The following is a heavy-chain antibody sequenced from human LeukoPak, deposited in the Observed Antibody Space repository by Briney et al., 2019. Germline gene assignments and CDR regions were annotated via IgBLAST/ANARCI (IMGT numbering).Heavy chain of an antibody. D-gene: IGHD6-13*01. CDR2: ISSSSSYI. V-gene: IGHV3-21*01. CDR1: GFTFSSYA. Sequence: GGSLRLSCAASGFTFSSYAMGWVRQAPGKGLEWVSSISSSSSYIYYADSVKGRFTISRDNAKNSLYLQMNSLRAEDTAVYYCASKAAAGTLSFDYWGQGTLVTVSS. J-gene: IGHJ4*02. CDR3: ASKAAAGTLSFDY.